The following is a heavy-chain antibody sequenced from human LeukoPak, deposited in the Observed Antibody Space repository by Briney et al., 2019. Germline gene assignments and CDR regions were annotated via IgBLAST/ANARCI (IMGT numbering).Heavy chain of an antibody. CDR1: GVTFSSYS. CDR3: ARGGSRVATMGTTNY. V-gene: IGHV3-21*01. CDR2: ISSSGSHI. D-gene: IGHD5-24*01. Sequence: TGGSLRLSCAVSGVTFSSYSMNWVRQAPGKGLEWVSSISSSGSHIYYADSVKGRFTISRDNAKNSLYLQMNSLRAEDTAVYYCARGGSRVATMGTTNYWGQGTLVTVSS. J-gene: IGHJ4*02.